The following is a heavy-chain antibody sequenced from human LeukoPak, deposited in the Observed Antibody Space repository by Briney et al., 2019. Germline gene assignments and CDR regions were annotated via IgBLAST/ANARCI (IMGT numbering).Heavy chain of an antibody. CDR3: ARDRMITFVDY. CDR2: ISSSSSYI. J-gene: IGHJ4*02. D-gene: IGHD3-16*01. V-gene: IGHV3-21*01. CDR1: GFTFSSYS. Sequence: GESLKISCAAFGFTFSSYSMNWVRQAPGKGLEWVSSISSSSSYIYYADSVKGRFTISRDNAKNSLYLQMNSLRAEDTAVYYCARDRMITFVDYWGQGTLVTVSS.